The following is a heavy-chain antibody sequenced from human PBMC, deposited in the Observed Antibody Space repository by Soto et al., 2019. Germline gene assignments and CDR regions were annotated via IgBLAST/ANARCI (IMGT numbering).Heavy chain of an antibody. V-gene: IGHV4-30-2*01. CDR3: ASKKRYFYGLDV. CDR1: GGSISTGGYS. Sequence: SETLSLTCTVSGGSISTGGYSWNWIRQPPGKGLEWLGHIYHIGTSDYVPSLKSRLTISLDRSKNQFSLRLSSVTAADTAVYFCASKKRYFYGLDVWGQGTTVTVS. CDR2: IYHIGTS. J-gene: IGHJ6*02.